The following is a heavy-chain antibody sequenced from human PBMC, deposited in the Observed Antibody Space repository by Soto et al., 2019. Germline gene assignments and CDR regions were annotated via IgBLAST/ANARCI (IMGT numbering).Heavy chain of an antibody. Sequence: GTSVKLSCKDSGYTFTGNGISWVRQAPGQGLEWMGWISAYNGNTNYAQKLQGRVTMTTDTSTSTAYMELRSLRSDDTAVYYCASGYCSGGSCYVPDAFDIWGQGTMVTVSS. CDR2: ISAYNGNT. CDR3: ASGYCSGGSCYVPDAFDI. J-gene: IGHJ3*02. D-gene: IGHD2-15*01. V-gene: IGHV1-18*01. CDR1: GYTFTGNG.